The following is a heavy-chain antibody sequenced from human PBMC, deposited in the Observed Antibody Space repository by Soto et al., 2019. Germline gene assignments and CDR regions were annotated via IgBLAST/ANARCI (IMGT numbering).Heavy chain of an antibody. D-gene: IGHD6-13*01. CDR2: ISGSCGST. Sequence: PGGSLRLSCVASGFTFSSYVMSWVRQAPGTGLEWVSAISGSCGSTYYPDSLKSRFTISRDNSKNTLYLQMNSQRAEDTAVYYCAKELKYSSSWIYYYGMDVWGQGTTVTVSS. V-gene: IGHV3-23*01. CDR3: AKELKYSSSWIYYYGMDV. CDR1: GFTFSSYV. J-gene: IGHJ6*02.